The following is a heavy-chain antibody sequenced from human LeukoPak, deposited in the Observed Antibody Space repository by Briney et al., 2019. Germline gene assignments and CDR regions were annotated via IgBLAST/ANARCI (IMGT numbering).Heavy chain of an antibody. Sequence: GGSLRLSCVASGFTFSNYAMTWVRQAPGKGLEWVSSISDSGSGTYYADSVKGQFTISRDNSRNTLYLQMNSLKTEDTAVYYCTTVRHYYGSGSPDYWGQGTLVTVSS. V-gene: IGHV3-23*01. J-gene: IGHJ4*02. CDR1: GFTFSNYA. D-gene: IGHD3-10*01. CDR2: ISDSGSGT. CDR3: TTVRHYYGSGSPDY.